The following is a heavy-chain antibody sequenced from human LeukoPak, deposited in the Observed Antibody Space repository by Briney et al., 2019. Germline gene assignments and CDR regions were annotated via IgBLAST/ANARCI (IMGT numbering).Heavy chain of an antibody. Sequence: SVKVSCKASGGTFSSYAISWGRQAPGQGFEWMGGVIPTFGTANYAQKFQSRVTICADKSTSPAYRELSSLRSEDTSVYVCARTLWSYPAHNWFDPGGQGTLVSVPS. CDR3: ARTLWSYPAHNWFDP. J-gene: IGHJ5*02. CDR2: VIPTFGTA. D-gene: IGHD3-16*02. V-gene: IGHV1-69*06. CDR1: GGTFSSYA.